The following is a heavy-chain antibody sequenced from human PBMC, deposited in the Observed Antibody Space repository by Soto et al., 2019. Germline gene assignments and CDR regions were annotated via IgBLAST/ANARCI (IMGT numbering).Heavy chain of an antibody. J-gene: IGHJ4*02. D-gene: IGHD6-19*01. CDR3: VRTSVAATWGYLFDY. Sequence: QVQLVESGGGVVQPGGSLRLSCAASGFSFSTYTLHWVRQAPGKGLEWVAVISYDGNYEYYADSVKGRFTISRDNSKKTMFLQTNSLRADDTAIYYCVRTSVAATWGYLFDYWGQGAMVTVSS. V-gene: IGHV3-30-3*01. CDR2: ISYDGNYE. CDR1: GFSFSTYT.